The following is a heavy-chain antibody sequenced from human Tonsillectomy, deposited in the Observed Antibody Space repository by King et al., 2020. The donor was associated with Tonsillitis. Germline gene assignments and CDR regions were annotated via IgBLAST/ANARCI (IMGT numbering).Heavy chain of an antibody. J-gene: IGHJ1*01. CDR3: ARAGIPGKTCPYF. V-gene: IGHV3-33*08. CDR1: GFTFSSYG. D-gene: IGHD1/OR15-1a*01. CDR2: IWSVENKK. Sequence: QLVQSGGGVVQPGRSLRLSCAASGFTFSSYGMHWVRQAPGKGLEWVAGIWSVENKKYYSDAMKGRFTISGDNSQNTLYLQMNSLRDEDTALYFCARAGIPGKTCPYFWGQGALVTVSS.